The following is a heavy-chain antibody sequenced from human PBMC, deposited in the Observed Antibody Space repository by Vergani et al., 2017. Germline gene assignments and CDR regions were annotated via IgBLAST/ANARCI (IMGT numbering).Heavy chain of an antibody. D-gene: IGHD4-23*01. CDR3: ATLPHGYGGNRGGNGFDY. V-gene: IGHV1-2*02. J-gene: IGHJ4*02. Sequence: QVQLVQSGAEVKKPGASVKVSCKASGYTFTGYYMHWVRQAPGQGLEWMGWINPNSGGTNYAQKFQGRVTMTRDTSISTAYMELSRLRSDDTAVYYCATLPHGYGGNRGGNGFDYWGQGTLVTVSS. CDR2: INPNSGGT. CDR1: GYTFTGYY.